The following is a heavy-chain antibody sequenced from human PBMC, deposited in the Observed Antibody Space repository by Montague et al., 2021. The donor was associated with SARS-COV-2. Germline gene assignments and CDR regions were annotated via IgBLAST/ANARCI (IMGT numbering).Heavy chain of an antibody. J-gene: IGHJ4*02. Sequence: SLRLSCAGSGFTFSSYTMHWVRQAPGKGLEWVSSITSRSSDTFYADSVEGRFTISRDNAKNSLYLQMNSLRAEDTAVYYCAREKGIAVAGTDYWGQGTLLTVSS. CDR3: AREKGIAVAGTDY. V-gene: IGHV3-21*01. CDR2: ITSRSSDT. D-gene: IGHD6-19*01. CDR1: GFTFSSYT.